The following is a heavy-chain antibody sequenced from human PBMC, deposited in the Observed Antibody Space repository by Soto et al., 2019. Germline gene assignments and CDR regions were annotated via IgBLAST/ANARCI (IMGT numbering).Heavy chain of an antibody. Sequence: GGSLRLSCAASGFTFSSYNMNWVRQAPGKGLEWVSYISSSSTTIYYADSVKGRFTISRDNAKNSLYLQMNSLRDEDTAVYYCAREDSPWEPPARFDIWGQGTMVTVSS. D-gene: IGHD1-26*01. V-gene: IGHV3-48*02. CDR1: GFTFSSYN. CDR2: ISSSSTTI. CDR3: AREDSPWEPPARFDI. J-gene: IGHJ3*02.